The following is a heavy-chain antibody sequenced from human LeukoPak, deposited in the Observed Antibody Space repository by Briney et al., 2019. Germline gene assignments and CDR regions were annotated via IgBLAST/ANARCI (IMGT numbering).Heavy chain of an antibody. D-gene: IGHD1-26*01. CDR1: GFTFSDYY. J-gene: IGHJ4*02. V-gene: IGHV3-11*01. CDR3: ARGLVGARWYYFDY. CDR2: ISSSGSTI. Sequence: GGSLRLSCAASGFTFSDYYMSWIRQAPGKGLEWVSYISSSGSTIYYADSVKGRFTISRDNAKNSMYLQMNSLKAEDTAVYYCARGLVGARWYYFDYWGQGTLVTVSS.